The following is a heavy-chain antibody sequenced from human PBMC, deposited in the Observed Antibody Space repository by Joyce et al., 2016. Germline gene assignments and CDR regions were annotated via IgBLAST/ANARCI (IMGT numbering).Heavy chain of an antibody. J-gene: IGHJ3*01. D-gene: IGHD2-15*01. Sequence: EMQLEESGGTLVHPGGSLRLSCKVSQCLSNKFVMAWVRQAPGKGVEWGSAIGAAGSGIYYADSVKGRFSISRDNSNNMMYLQMTSLQIEDTATYFCARAMTAVVAYTLRDGFDVWGQGTLVAVSS. V-gene: IGHV3-23*04. CDR3: ARAMTAVVAYTLRDGFDV. CDR1: QCLSNKFV. CDR2: IGAAGSGI.